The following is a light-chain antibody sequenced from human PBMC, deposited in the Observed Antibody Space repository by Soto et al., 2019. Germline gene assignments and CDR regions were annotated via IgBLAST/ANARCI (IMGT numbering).Light chain of an antibody. CDR1: SSNIGAGYD. CDR2: ENN. CDR3: QSYDSSLSGYV. J-gene: IGLJ1*01. Sequence: QSVLTQPPSVSEAPGQRVTISCTGSSSNIGAGYDAHWYQQVPGTAPKLLIYENNNRPSGVPDRFSGSKSGTSASLAITGRQDEDEAEYYCQSYDSSLSGYVFGTGTKLTVL. V-gene: IGLV1-40*01.